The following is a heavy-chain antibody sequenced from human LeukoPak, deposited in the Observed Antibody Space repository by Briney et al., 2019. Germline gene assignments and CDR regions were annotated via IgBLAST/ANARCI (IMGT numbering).Heavy chain of an antibody. CDR2: IYYSGST. J-gene: IGHJ2*01. V-gene: IGHV4-59*01. Sequence: SETLSLTCTVSGGSISSYYWRWIRQPPAKGLEWIGYIYYSGSTNYNPSLKSRVTISVDTSKNQFSLKLSSVTAADTAVYYCARDEGWRYWYFDLWGRGTLVTVSS. CDR3: ARDEGWRYWYFDL. CDR1: GGSISSYY.